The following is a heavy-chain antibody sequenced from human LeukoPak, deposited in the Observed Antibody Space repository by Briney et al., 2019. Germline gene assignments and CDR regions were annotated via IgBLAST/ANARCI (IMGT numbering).Heavy chain of an antibody. D-gene: IGHD3-22*01. Sequence: GGSLRLSCAAPGFTFDDYAMHWVRQAPGKGLEWVSGISWNSGSIGYADSVKGRFTISRDNAKNSLYLQMNSLRAEDTAVYYCARNYYYDSSGYYNYWGQGTLVTVSS. V-gene: IGHV3-9*01. CDR2: ISWNSGSI. CDR3: ARNYYYDSSGYYNY. J-gene: IGHJ4*02. CDR1: GFTFDDYA.